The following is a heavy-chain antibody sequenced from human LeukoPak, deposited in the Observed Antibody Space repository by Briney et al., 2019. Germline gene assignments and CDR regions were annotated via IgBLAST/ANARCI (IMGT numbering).Heavy chain of an antibody. D-gene: IGHD1-14*01. J-gene: IGHJ4*02. Sequence: GSLRLSCAASGFTFSSYGMHWVRQAPGKGLEWVAVIWYDGSNKYYADSVKGRFTISRDNSKNTLYLQMNSLRAEDTAVYYCAREAAGVAYYFDYWGQGTLVTVSS. CDR1: GFTFSSYG. CDR2: IWYDGSNK. V-gene: IGHV3-33*01. CDR3: AREAAGVAYYFDY.